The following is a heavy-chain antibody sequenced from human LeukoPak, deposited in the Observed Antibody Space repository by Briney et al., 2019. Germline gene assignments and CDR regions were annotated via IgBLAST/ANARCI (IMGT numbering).Heavy chain of an antibody. D-gene: IGHD3-9*01. CDR3: AREPTGYFDY. V-gene: IGHV3-23*01. CDR1: GFTFRSYA. J-gene: IGHJ4*02. Sequence: QPGGSLRLSCAAPGFTFRSYAMRWVRQVPGKGLEWVSAISGNGGSTYYADSVKGRFTISRDNSKNTLYLQMNSLRAEDTAVYYCAREPTGYFDYWGRGTLVTVSS. CDR2: ISGNGGST.